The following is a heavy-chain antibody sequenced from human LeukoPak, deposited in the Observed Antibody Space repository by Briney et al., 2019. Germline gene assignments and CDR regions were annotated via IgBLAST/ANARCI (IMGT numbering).Heavy chain of an antibody. CDR3: AKERGCSFGSCARIPDY. CDR1: GGSISSSSYY. J-gene: IGHJ4*02. D-gene: IGHD2-15*01. Sequence: SETLSLTCTVSGGSISSSSYYWGWIRQPPGKGLEWIGSIYYSGSTYYNPSLKSRVTISVDTSKNQFSLKLSSVTAADTAVYFCAKERGCSFGSCARIPDYWGQGTLVTVSS. V-gene: IGHV4-39*07. CDR2: IYYSGST.